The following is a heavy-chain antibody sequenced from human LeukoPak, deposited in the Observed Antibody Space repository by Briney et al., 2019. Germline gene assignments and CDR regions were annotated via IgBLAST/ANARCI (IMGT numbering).Heavy chain of an antibody. Sequence: GSLKLSCAASGFTVSSNYMSWVRQAQGKGLEWVSVIYSGGSTYYADSVKGRFTISRDNSKNTLYLQMISLRAEDTAVYDCARGNWGSAVIDYWGQGTLVTVSS. D-gene: IGHD7-27*01. V-gene: IGHV3-53*01. CDR2: IYSGGST. CDR3: ARGNWGSAVIDY. J-gene: IGHJ4*02. CDR1: GFTVSSNY.